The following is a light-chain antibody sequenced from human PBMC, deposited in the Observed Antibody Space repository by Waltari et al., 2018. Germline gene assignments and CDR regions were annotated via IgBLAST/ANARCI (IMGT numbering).Light chain of an antibody. CDR2: LIA. J-gene: IGKJ3*01. Sequence: DIQMTQSPSSLSASVGDRVTITCRASQDISNLVAWFQQKPGKAPKSLVYLIATLQSGVPSRFSGSGSGTNFTLTISSLQPEDFATYYCHQYKSYPITFGPGTKVDIK. V-gene: IGKV1-16*01. CDR3: HQYKSYPIT. CDR1: QDISNL.